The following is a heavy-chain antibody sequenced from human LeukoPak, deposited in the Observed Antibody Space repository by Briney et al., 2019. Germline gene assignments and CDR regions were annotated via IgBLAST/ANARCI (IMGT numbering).Heavy chain of an antibody. CDR2: FYYSGST. V-gene: IGHV4-39*01. CDR1: GGSIGSSSYY. CDR3: ARRSTTWNAFDI. Sequence: SETLSLTCTVSGGSIGSSSYYWGWIRQPPGKGLEWIGSFYYSGSTYYSPSLKSRAIISVDTSKNQFSLKLISVTVADTAVYYCARRSTTWNAFDIWGQGTMVSVS. J-gene: IGHJ3*02. D-gene: IGHD6-13*01.